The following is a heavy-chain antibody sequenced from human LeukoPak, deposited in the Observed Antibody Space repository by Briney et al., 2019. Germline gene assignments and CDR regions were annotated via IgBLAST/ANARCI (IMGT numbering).Heavy chain of an antibody. J-gene: IGHJ4*02. CDR2: IYYSGST. CDR3: GTARGSYPVDY. D-gene: IGHD1-26*01. Sequence: PSETLSLTCTVSGGSISSSSYYWGWIRQPPGKGLEWIGSIYYSGSTYYNPSLKSRVTISVDTSKNQFSLKLSSVTAADTAVYYCGTARGSYPVDYWGQGTLVTVSS. V-gene: IGHV4-39*07. CDR1: GGSISSSSYY.